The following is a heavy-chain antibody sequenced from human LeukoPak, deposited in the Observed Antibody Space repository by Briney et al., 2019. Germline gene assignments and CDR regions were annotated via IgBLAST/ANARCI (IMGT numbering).Heavy chain of an antibody. CDR2: IYPTGNT. J-gene: IGHJ6*03. D-gene: IGHD2-21*01. Sequence: SETLSLTCSGSGGAIISYYWSWIRQPAGKGPEWIGRIYPTGNTYYNPSLKTRVTMSTDQSKKQFSLTLRSVTAADTAVYYCARLKFYDTTGYSPGYYMDVCGKGTAVTVSS. V-gene: IGHV4-4*07. CDR3: ARLKFYDTTGYSPGYYMDV. CDR1: GGAIISYY.